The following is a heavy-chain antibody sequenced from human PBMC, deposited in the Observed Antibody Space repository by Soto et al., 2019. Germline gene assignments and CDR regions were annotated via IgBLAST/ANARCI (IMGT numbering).Heavy chain of an antibody. CDR2: IYPGDSDA. Sequence: EVQLVQSGPEVKKPGESLKICCKGSGYSFSTHWVGWVRQMPGKGLEWMGIIYPGDSDARYRPSFKGQVTISVDESTTTAFLQWSSLKASDTAMYFCARSQFDYVWGTSGYFDSWGQGTLVTVSS. D-gene: IGHD3-16*01. CDR3: ARSQFDYVWGTSGYFDS. J-gene: IGHJ4*02. V-gene: IGHV5-51*01. CDR1: GYSFSTHW.